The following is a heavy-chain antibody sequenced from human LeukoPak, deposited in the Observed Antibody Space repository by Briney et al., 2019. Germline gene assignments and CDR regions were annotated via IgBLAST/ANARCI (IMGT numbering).Heavy chain of an antibody. CDR2: INSDGSST. V-gene: IGHV3-74*01. J-gene: IGHJ4*02. CDR1: GFTFSSYW. CDR3: ARERVGDISIDN. Sequence: GGSLRLSCAASGFTFSSYWMHWVRQAPGKGLLWVSRINSDGSSTTYADSVKGRFTVSRDNAKNTLYLQMNSLRVEDTAVYYCARERVGDISIDNWGQGTLVTVSS. D-gene: IGHD3-16*01.